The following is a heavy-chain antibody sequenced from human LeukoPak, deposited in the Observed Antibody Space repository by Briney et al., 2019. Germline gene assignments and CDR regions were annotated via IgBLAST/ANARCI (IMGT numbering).Heavy chain of an antibody. Sequence: GGSLRLSCAASGFTFSSYAMHWVRQAPGKGLEWVAVISYDGSKKYYADSVKGRFTISRDNSKNTLYLQMNSLRAEDTAVYYCAREKSDCSSTSCNPYFDYWGQGTLVTVSS. J-gene: IGHJ4*02. CDR3: AREKSDCSSTSCNPYFDY. D-gene: IGHD2-2*01. V-gene: IGHV3-30-3*01. CDR2: ISYDGSKK. CDR1: GFTFSSYA.